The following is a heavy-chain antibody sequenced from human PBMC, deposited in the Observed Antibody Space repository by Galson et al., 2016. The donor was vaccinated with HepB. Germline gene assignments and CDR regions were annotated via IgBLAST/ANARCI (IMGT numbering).Heavy chain of an antibody. J-gene: IGHJ1*01. CDR1: GYKFSTYW. V-gene: IGHV5-51*03. Sequence: QSGAEVKKPGESLKIACKASGYKFSTYWIAWVRQMPGKGLEWLGIIYPGDSDTRYSPSFQGQVTISADKSISTAYLEWRSLKAPETAIYYCATETPSNVGQNSFYFGYFQRWGQGTLVTVSS. CDR2: IYPGDSDT. CDR3: ATETPSNVGQNSFYFGYFQR. D-gene: IGHD3-9*01.